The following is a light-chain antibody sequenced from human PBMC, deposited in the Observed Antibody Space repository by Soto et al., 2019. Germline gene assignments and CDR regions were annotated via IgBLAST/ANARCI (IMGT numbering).Light chain of an antibody. V-gene: IGLV8-61*01. CDR3: GLYMGSGVWV. CDR1: SGSVSTSYY. CDR2: STN. J-gene: IGLJ3*02. Sequence: QTVVTQEPSFSVSPGRTVTLTCGLSSGSVSTSYYPSWYQQTPGQAPRTLIYSTNTRSSGVPDRFSGSILGTKAALTITGAQADDESDYYCGLYMGSGVWVFGGGTKVTVL.